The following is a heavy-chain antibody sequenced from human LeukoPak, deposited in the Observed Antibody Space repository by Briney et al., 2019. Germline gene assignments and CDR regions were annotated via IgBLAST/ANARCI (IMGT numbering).Heavy chain of an antibody. CDR2: IYYSGST. D-gene: IGHD2-2*01. CDR1: GGSISSGDYY. CDR3: ARQDIVVVPAARIRWFDP. Sequence: SQTLSLTCTVSGGSISSGDYYWSWIRQPPGKGLEWIGYIYYSGSTYYNPSLKSRVTISVDTSKNQFSLKLSSVTAADTAVYYCARQDIVVVPAARIRWFDPWGQGTLVTVSS. V-gene: IGHV4-30-4*08. J-gene: IGHJ5*02.